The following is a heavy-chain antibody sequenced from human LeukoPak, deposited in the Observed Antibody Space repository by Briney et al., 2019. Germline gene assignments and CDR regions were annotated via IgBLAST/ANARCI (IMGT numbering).Heavy chain of an antibody. J-gene: IGHJ3*02. D-gene: IGHD2-2*02. Sequence: SETLSLTCAVYGGSFSGYYWSWIRQPPGKGLEWIGEINHSGSTNYNPSLKSRVTRSVDTSKNQFSLKLSSVTAADTAVYYCARVDCSSTSCYKPDAFDIWGQGTMVTVSS. V-gene: IGHV4-34*01. CDR1: GGSFSGYY. CDR2: INHSGST. CDR3: ARVDCSSTSCYKPDAFDI.